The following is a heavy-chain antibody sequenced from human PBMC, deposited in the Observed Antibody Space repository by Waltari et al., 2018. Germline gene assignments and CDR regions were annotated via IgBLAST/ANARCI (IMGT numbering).Heavy chain of an antibody. D-gene: IGHD1-26*01. J-gene: IGHJ4*02. CDR1: GFILLSHW. V-gene: IGHV3-74*03. CDR3: ATDLILGSGSLGY. CDR2: FRGDGGDS. Sequence: EVQLVESGGGLVQPGGSLRLSCAASGFILLSHWMHWVRQPPGKWLVWVSRFRGDGGDSTYADSVKGRFTISRDNAKNTLYLQMNSLRAEDTAIYYCATDLILGSGSLGYWGQGTLVTVSS.